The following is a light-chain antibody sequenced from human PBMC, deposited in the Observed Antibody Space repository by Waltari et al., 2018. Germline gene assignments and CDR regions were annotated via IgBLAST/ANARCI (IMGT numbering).Light chain of an antibody. Sequence: IVLTQSPRTLSLSPGERATLSCRASKSVGRYLAWYQQKPGQAPRLLIYDASTRATGIPDRFSGSGSGTDFSLTISRLESEDFAVYYCQKYVNLPATFGQGTKVEIK. CDR3: QKYVNLPAT. J-gene: IGKJ1*01. V-gene: IGKV3-20*01. CDR2: DAS. CDR1: KSVGRY.